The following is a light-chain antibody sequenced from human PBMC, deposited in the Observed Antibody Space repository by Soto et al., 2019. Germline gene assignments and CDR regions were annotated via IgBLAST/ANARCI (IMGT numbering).Light chain of an antibody. V-gene: IGLV4-69*01. CDR1: SDHSNYI. CDR2: VNSDGSH. CDR3: QTWGTGIRV. J-gene: IGLJ3*02. Sequence: QSVLTQSPSASASLGASVKLTCTLSSDHSNYIIAWHQQPPEKGPRFLMKVNSDGSHTKGNGIPDCFSGSSSGAERYLTISSLQSEDEAVYYCQTWGTGIRVFGGGTKLTVL.